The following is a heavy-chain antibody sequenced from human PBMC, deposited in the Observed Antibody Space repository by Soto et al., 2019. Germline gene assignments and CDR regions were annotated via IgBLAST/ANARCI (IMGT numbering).Heavy chain of an antibody. Sequence: EVQLLESGGGLVQPGGSLRLSCAASGFTFSSYAMSWVRQAPGKGLEWVSAISGSGGSTYYADSVKGRFTITRDNSKNTLYLQMNSLRAEDTAVYYCAKHFDVVVVAATGHWGQGTLVTVSS. D-gene: IGHD2-15*01. CDR1: GFTFSSYA. CDR2: ISGSGGST. V-gene: IGHV3-23*01. CDR3: AKHFDVVVVAATGH. J-gene: IGHJ4*02.